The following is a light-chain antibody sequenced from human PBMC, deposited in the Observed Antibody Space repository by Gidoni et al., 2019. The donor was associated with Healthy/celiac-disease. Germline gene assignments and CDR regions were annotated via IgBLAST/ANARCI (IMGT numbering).Light chain of an antibody. CDR2: AAS. CDR1: QSISSY. CDR3: QQSYSTPQT. V-gene: IGKV1-39*01. J-gene: IGKJ1*01. Sequence: DTQMTQSPSSLSASVGDRVTITCRASQSISSYLNWYQQKPGKAPKLLIYAASSVQSGVPSRLSGSGSGTDFTLTISSLQPEDFATYYCQQSYSTPQTFGQGTKVEIK.